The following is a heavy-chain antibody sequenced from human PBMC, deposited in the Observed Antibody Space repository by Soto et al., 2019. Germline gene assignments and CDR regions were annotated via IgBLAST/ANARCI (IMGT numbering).Heavy chain of an antibody. Sequence: GEAPKTSCNGSGYRFTSYWISRVRQLPGKGLERMGRNEPSYSYTNNCPSVQGHVTISADKAICTAYLQWISLKASDTSMYYCARLSQWMVLRLRGHKGYGMDVGGQGTTVTSP. J-gene: IGHJ6*02. D-gene: IGHD6-19*01. CDR3: ARLSQWMVLRLRGHKGYGMDV. CDR1: GYRFTSYW. V-gene: IGHV5-10-1*01. CDR2: NEPSYSYT.